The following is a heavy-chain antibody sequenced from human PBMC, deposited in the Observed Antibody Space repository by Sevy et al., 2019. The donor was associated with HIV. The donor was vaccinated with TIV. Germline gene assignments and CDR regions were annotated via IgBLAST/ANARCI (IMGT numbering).Heavy chain of an antibody. CDR1: GFTVVSYA. CDR2: IYGSGSTT. CDR3: AGGRFDSSGSFDAFDI. Sequence: GGSLRLSCKPSGFTVVSYAMNRVRQAPGKGLEWVSTIYGSGSTTYHADSLRGRFSISRDDSKNTLYLQMNSLKTEDTAVYYCAGGRFDSSGSFDAFDIWGQGTMVTVSS. V-gene: IGHV3-23*01. J-gene: IGHJ3*02. D-gene: IGHD3-22*01.